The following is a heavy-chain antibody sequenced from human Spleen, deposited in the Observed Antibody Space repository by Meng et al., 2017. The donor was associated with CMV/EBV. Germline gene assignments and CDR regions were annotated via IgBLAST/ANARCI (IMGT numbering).Heavy chain of an antibody. J-gene: IGHJ4*02. CDR1: GFSHSNSEMG. CDR2: IFSNGEK. D-gene: IGHD6-6*01. V-gene: IGHV2-26*01. CDR3: ARIREPYGSSYFDY. Sequence: SGPTLVKPTETLTLTCSVSGFSHSNSEMGIAWIRQPPGKDLEWLAHIFSNGEKAYSTSLRSRLTISRDTSKTQVFLMMTNIDPVDTATYFCARIREPYGSSYFDYWGQGAPVTVSS.